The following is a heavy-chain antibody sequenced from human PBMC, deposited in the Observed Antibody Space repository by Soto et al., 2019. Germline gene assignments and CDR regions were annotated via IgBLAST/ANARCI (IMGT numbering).Heavy chain of an antibody. V-gene: IGHV3-74*01. J-gene: IGHJ4*02. CDR3: ASLSAPVEF. CDR1: GFTFSSYC. D-gene: IGHD2-2*01. Sequence: GSLRLSCVASGFTFSSYCMHWLRQAPGRELVWVSEIDTDGNSRNYADSVKGRFTISRDNAKNTLYLQMNSLTAEETAVYFCASLSAPVEFWGRGTLVTVSS. CDR2: IDTDGNSR.